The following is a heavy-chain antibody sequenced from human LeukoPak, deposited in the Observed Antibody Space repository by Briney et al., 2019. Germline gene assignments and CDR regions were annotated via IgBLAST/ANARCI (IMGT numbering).Heavy chain of an antibody. Sequence: GGSLRLSCAASGFTFSSYGMHWVRQAPGKGLEWVAFIRYDGSNKYYADSVKGRFTISRDNSKNTLYLQMNSLRAKDTAVYYCAKKGGIIVDAFDIWGQGTMVTVSS. V-gene: IGHV3-30*02. D-gene: IGHD2-15*01. CDR1: GFTFSSYG. CDR2: IRYDGSNK. CDR3: AKKGGIIVDAFDI. J-gene: IGHJ3*02.